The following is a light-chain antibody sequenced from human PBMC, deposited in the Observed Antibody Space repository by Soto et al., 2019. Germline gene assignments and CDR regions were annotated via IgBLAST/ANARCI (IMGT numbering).Light chain of an antibody. CDR1: SSNIGSNS. J-gene: IGLJ1*01. CDR3: AAWDYSLNGYV. Sequence: QSVLTQPPSASGTPGQRVTISCSGSSSNIGSNSVTWYQQLPGTAPKLLIYSNDRRPSGVPGRFSGSKSGTSASLAISGLQSADESDYYCAAWDYSLNGYVFGTVTKLTVL. CDR2: SND. V-gene: IGLV1-44*01.